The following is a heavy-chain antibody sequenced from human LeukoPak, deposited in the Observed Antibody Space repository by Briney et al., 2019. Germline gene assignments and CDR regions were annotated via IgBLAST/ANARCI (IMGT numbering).Heavy chain of an antibody. Sequence: PGGSLRLSCAASGFTFSSYGMHWVRQAPGKGLEWVAAIWYDGSNKYYADSVKGRFTISRDNSKNTLYLQMNSLRAEDTAVYYCARDMQNYYDSSGYIGYFDYWGQGTLVTVSS. V-gene: IGHV3-33*01. D-gene: IGHD3-22*01. CDR3: ARDMQNYYDSSGYIGYFDY. CDR2: IWYDGSNK. CDR1: GFTFSSYG. J-gene: IGHJ4*02.